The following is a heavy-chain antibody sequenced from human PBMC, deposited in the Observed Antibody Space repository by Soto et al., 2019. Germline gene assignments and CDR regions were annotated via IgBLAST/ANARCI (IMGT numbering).Heavy chain of an antibody. V-gene: IGHV3-21*01. J-gene: IGHJ4*02. CDR3: ASEALGVSATIRFDS. CDR1: GLCLSSSS. D-gene: IGHD2-15*01. CDR2: ISTSSTYI. Sequence: GFLSLCGAAAGLCLSSSSMTWVRQAPGKGLKWVSSISTSSTYIYYADSVKGRFTISRDNAKNSVYLQMNSLRAEDTAVYYCASEALGVSATIRFDSWGPGTLVT.